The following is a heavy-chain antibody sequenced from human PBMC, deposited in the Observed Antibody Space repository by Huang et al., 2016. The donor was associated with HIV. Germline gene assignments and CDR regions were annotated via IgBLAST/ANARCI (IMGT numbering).Heavy chain of an antibody. CDR1: GFMFSDYY. CDR3: ARDISSHFDTTSYTFDYGLDL. J-gene: IGHJ6*02. V-gene: IGHV3-11*01. D-gene: IGHD3-22*01. CDR2: ISNNGRSM. Sequence: QGRLVESGGAVVKPGGSLSLSCAASGFMFSDYYLNWIRPFPGMGLEWISFISNNGRSMYYAYSVRGRFTISRDNAKNSVFLQMTSLRVEDTAVYYCARDISSHFDTTSYTFDYGLDLWGQGTTVTVSS.